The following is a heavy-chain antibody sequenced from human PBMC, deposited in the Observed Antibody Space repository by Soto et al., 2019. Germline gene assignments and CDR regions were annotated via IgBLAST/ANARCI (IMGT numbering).Heavy chain of an antibody. D-gene: IGHD6-25*01. CDR1: GYTFTSYG. Sequence: ASVKVSCKASGYTFTSYGISWVRQAPGQGLEWMGWISAYNGNTNYAQKPQGRVTMTTDTSTSTAYMELRSLRSDDTAVYYCARDAAGGLRYYFDYWGQGTLVTVSS. V-gene: IGHV1-18*01. CDR2: ISAYNGNT. J-gene: IGHJ4*02. CDR3: ARDAAGGLRYYFDY.